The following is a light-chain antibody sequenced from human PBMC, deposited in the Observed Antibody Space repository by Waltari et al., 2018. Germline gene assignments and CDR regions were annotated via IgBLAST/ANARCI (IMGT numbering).Light chain of an antibody. J-gene: IGLJ2*01. CDR1: SLRSYY. CDR2: VKN. Sequence: TQAPAVSVAMGQTVRITCHGDSLRSYYASWYQQRPGQAPILAMYVKNSRPSRVPDRFSGSSSDDTASLTITGAQAEDEAYYYCHSWDASGSGGAFGGGTKLTVL. V-gene: IGLV3-19*01. CDR3: HSWDASGSGGA.